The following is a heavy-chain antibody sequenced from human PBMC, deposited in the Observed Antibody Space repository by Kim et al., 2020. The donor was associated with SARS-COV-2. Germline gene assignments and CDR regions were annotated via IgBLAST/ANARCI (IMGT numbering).Heavy chain of an antibody. V-gene: IGHV3-73*01. CDR3: KAYYYCGMDV. Sequence: AAAYAGSVKGRIAISKYETKNTAYLQMNSLKTEDTAVYYCKAYYYCGMDVWGQGTTVTVSS. CDR2: AA. J-gene: IGHJ6*01.